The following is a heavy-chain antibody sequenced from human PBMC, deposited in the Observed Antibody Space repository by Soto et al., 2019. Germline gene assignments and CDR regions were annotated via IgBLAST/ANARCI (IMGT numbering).Heavy chain of an antibody. CDR1: GFTFSNYW. CDR2: INSDGSTT. D-gene: IGHD6-19*01. Sequence: GGTLRLSCAASGFTFSNYWMHWVRQAPGKGLVWVSRINSDGSTTSHADSVKGRFTISRDNAKNTLYLQMNSLRAEDTAVYYCARLPGYSTGWTPFDFWGQGTQVTVSS. CDR3: ARLPGYSTGWTPFDF. J-gene: IGHJ4*02. V-gene: IGHV3-74*01.